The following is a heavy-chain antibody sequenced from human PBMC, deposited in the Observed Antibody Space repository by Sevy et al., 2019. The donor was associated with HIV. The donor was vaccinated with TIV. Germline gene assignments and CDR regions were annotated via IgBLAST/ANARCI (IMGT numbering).Heavy chain of an antibody. Sequence: GGSLRLSCEASGFTFSDYYMNWIRQAPGKGLEWVSSISISGRMISYADPVKGRFTISRDNAKISLYLQMNSLRADDTAVYYCAREVDGVRGVFDSWGQGTLVTVSS. D-gene: IGHD3-10*01. V-gene: IGHV3-11*01. CDR2: ISISGRMI. CDR1: GFTFSDYY. J-gene: IGHJ4*02. CDR3: AREVDGVRGVFDS.